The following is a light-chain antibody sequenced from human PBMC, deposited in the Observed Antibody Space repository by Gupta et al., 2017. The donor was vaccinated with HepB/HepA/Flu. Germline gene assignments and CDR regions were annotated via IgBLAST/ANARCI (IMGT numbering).Light chain of an antibody. CDR2: LGS. V-gene: IGKV2-28*01. Sequence: DIVMTQSPLSLPVTPGEPASISCRSSQSLLQSNGYNYLDWYLQKPGQSPQLLIYLGSTRASGVPDRFSGSGSGTDFTLKISRGEAEDVGLYYCMQALQTPPYTFGQGTXLEIK. CDR1: QSLLQSNGYNY. CDR3: MQALQTPPYT. J-gene: IGKJ2*01.